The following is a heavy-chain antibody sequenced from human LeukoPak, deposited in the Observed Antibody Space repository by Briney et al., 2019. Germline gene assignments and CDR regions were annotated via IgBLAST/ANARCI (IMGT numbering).Heavy chain of an antibody. CDR3: ARGNGGIDY. J-gene: IGHJ4*02. D-gene: IGHD4-23*01. Sequence: ASVKVSCKASGYTFSSYDINWVRQATGQGLEWMGWMNPNSGNRGYAQKFQGRVTITRDTSISTAYMEVSSLRYEDTAVYYCARGNGGIDYWGQGTLVTVPS. CDR1: GYTFSSYD. V-gene: IGHV1-8*03. CDR2: MNPNSGNR.